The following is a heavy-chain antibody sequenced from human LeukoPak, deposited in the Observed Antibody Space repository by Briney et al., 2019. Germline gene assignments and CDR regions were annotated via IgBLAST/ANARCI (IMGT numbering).Heavy chain of an antibody. CDR1: GGSISSYY. CDR3: ARDGRYSSGWYHNYYMDV. Sequence: SETLSLTCTVSGGSISSYYWSWIRQPPGKGLEWIGYIYYSGSTNYNPSLKSRVTISVDTSKNQFSLKLSSVTAADTAVYYCARDGRYSSGWYHNYYMDVWGKGTTVTISS. J-gene: IGHJ6*03. V-gene: IGHV4-59*12. D-gene: IGHD6-19*01. CDR2: IYYSGST.